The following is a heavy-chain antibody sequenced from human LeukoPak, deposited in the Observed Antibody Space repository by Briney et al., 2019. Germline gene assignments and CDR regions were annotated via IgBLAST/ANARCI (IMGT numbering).Heavy chain of an antibody. J-gene: IGHJ4*02. Sequence: GGSLRLSCAASGFTFSSYKMTWVRQAPGKGLEWVASISSSSNYIYYVDSVKGRFTISRDNAKNSLYLQMNSLRAEDTAVYYCARGGSYFDYWGQGTLVTVSS. CDR2: ISSSSNYI. V-gene: IGHV3-21*01. CDR1: GFTFSSYK. D-gene: IGHD1-26*01. CDR3: ARGGSYFDY.